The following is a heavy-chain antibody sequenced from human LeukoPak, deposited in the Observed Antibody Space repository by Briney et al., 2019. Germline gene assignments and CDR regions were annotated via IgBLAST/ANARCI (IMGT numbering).Heavy chain of an antibody. CDR2: INPNSGGT. D-gene: IGHD3-16*02. CDR3: ARGDEITFGGVIVNDY. CDR1: GYTFTGYY. J-gene: IGHJ4*02. V-gene: IGHV1-2*02. Sequence: ASVKVSCKASGYTFTGYYMHWVRQGPGQGLEWMGWINPNSGGTNYAQKFQGRVTMTRDTSISTAYMELSRLRSDDTAVYYCARGDEITFGGVIVNDYWGQGTLVTVSS.